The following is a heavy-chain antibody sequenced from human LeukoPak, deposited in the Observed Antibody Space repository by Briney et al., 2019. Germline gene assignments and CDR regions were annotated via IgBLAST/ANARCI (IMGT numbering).Heavy chain of an antibody. V-gene: IGHV3-7*05. CDR2: IKQDGSEQ. D-gene: IGHD2-2*01. Sequence: GGSLRLSCAASGFTFSSHWMNWVRQAPGKGLEWVANIKQDGSEQNYVDSVKGRFTISRDNGKNSLYLQMNSLRAEDTAMYFCARALEYCSSTSCPGDYWGQGTLVTVSS. CDR3: ARALEYCSSTSCPGDY. CDR1: GFTFSSHW. J-gene: IGHJ4*02.